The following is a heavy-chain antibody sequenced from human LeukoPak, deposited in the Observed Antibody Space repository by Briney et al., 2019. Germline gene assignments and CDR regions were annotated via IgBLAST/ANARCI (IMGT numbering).Heavy chain of an antibody. CDR3: ARVGYCSSTSCYDY. J-gene: IGHJ4*02. V-gene: IGHV1-69*06. Sequence: SVKVSCRASGGTFSSYAISWVRQAPGQGLEWMGGIIPIFGTANYAQKFQGRVTITADKSTSTAYMELSSLRSEDTAVYYCARVGYCSSTSCYDYWGQGTLVTVSS. CDR2: IIPIFGTA. CDR1: GGTFSSYA. D-gene: IGHD2-2*01.